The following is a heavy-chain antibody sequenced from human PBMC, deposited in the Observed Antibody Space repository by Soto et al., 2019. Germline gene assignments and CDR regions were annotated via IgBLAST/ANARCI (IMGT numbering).Heavy chain of an antibody. Sequence: KVSCKASGDAFTDYYIHWVRQAPGQGLEWMGTVNPSGGHTTYAQHFLGRVTMTRDTSTSTLYMELTSLTSEDTAVYYCARGGHVVVVTAALDYWGQGTLVTVSS. CDR1: GDAFTDYY. J-gene: IGHJ4*02. D-gene: IGHD2-21*02. CDR3: ARGGHVVVVTAALDY. V-gene: IGHV1-46*01. CDR2: VNPSGGHT.